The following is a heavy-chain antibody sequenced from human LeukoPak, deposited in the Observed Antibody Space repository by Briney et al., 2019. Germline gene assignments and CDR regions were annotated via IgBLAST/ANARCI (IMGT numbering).Heavy chain of an antibody. J-gene: IGHJ4*02. V-gene: IGHV4-38-2*01. CDR2: IYHSGSP. Sequence: PSETLSLTCAVSGYSIRSGDYWGWIRQSPGKGLEWIGSIYHSGSPHYNPSLKSRVTISVDTSKSQFSLMLSSVTAADTAVYYCARNRSVTATPGFDHWGQGPLVTVSS. D-gene: IGHD2-21*02. CDR3: ARNRSVTATPGFDH. CDR1: GYSIRSGDY.